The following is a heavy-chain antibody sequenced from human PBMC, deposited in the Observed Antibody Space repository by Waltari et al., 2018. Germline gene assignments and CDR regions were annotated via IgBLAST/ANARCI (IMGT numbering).Heavy chain of an antibody. Sequence: EVQLVESGGGLVQPGGSLRLSCAASGFTFSSYDMHWVRQATGKGLEWVSAIGTAGDTYYPGSVKGRFTISRENAKNSLYLQMNSLRAGDTAVYYCARAAMVNYYYYGMDVWGQGTTVTVSS. V-gene: IGHV3-13*01. CDR2: IGTAGDT. CDR3: ARAAMVNYYYYGMDV. J-gene: IGHJ6*02. CDR1: GFTFSSYD. D-gene: IGHD5-18*01.